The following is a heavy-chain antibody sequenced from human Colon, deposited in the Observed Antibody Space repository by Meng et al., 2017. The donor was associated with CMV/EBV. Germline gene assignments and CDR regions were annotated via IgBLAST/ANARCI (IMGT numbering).Heavy chain of an antibody. J-gene: IGHJ6*02. Sequence: ASVKVSCKASGYTFTSYGISWVRQTPAQGLEWMGWISAYNGNTNYAQKLQGRVTMTTDTSTSTAYMELRSLRSDDTAVYYCARDRCSSTSCYDYYYGMDVWGQGTTVTVSS. D-gene: IGHD2-2*01. CDR2: ISAYNGNT. CDR3: ARDRCSSTSCYDYYYGMDV. CDR1: GYTFTSYG. V-gene: IGHV1-18*01.